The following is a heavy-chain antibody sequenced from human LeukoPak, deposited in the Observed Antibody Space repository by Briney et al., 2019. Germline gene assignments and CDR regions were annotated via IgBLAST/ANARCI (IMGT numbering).Heavy chain of an antibody. D-gene: IGHD2-2*01. CDR2: FDPEDGET. V-gene: IGHV1-24*01. CDR3: ARVYCSSTSCYYYMDV. CDR1: GYTLTELS. Sequence: ASVKVSCKVSGYTLTELSMHWVRQAPGKGLEWMGGFDPEDGETIYAQKFQGRVTMTRNTSISTAYMELSNLRSEDTAVYYCARVYCSSTSCYYYMDVWGKGTTVTVSS. J-gene: IGHJ6*03.